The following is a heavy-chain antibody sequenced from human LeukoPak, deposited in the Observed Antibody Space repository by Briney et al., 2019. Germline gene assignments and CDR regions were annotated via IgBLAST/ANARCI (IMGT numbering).Heavy chain of an antibody. CDR2: IILIFGTT. CDR1: GGTFSSYV. V-gene: IGHV1-69*01. J-gene: IGHJ5*02. CDR3: ARPKGWSSSFLIPTNNWFDP. D-gene: IGHD6-6*01. Sequence: GASVKVSCKAFGGTFSSYVINWVRQAPGQGLEWMGGIILIFGTTNYAQKFQGRVTITADESTNTVYMELSSLRSEDTAVYYCARPKGWSSSFLIPTNNWFDPWGQGTLVTVSS.